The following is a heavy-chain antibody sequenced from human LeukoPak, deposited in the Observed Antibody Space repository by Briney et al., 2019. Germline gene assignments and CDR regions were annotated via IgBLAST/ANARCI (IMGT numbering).Heavy chain of an antibody. D-gene: IGHD2-15*01. V-gene: IGHV1-69*05. J-gene: IGHJ5*02. CDR3: ASNHCSGGSCYFNWFDP. Sequence: SVKVSCKASGGTFSIYSISWVRQAPGQGLEGMGGIIPIFGTANYAQKFQGRVTITTDESTSTAYMELSSLRSEDTAVYYCASNHCSGGSCYFNWFDPWGQGTLVTVSS. CDR2: IIPIFGTA. CDR1: GGTFSIYS.